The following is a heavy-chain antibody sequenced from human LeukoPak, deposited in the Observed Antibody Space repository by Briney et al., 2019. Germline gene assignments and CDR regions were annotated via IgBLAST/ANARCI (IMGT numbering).Heavy chain of an antibody. CDR1: GYTFTGYY. V-gene: IGHV1-2*02. D-gene: IGHD3-10*01. CDR2: INPNSGGT. J-gene: IGHJ4*02. Sequence: GASVKVSCKASGYTFTGYYMHWVRQAPGQGLEWMGWINPNSGGTNYAQKFQGRVTMTRDTSISTAYMELSRLRSDDTAVYYCARAALYGSGSYSLFDYWGQGTLVTVSS. CDR3: ARAALYGSGSYSLFDY.